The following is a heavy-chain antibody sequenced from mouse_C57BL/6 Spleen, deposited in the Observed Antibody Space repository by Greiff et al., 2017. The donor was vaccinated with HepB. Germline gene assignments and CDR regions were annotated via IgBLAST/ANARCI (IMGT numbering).Heavy chain of an antibody. CDR3: ARSTAQATFDWFAY. V-gene: IGHV1-59*01. D-gene: IGHD3-2*02. Sequence: QVQLQQPGAELVRPGTSVKLSCKASGYTFTSYWMHWVKQRPGQGLEWIGVIDPSDSYTNYNQKFKGKATLTVDTSSSTAYMQLSSLTSEDSAVYYCARSTAQATFDWFAYWGQGTLVTVSA. J-gene: IGHJ3*01. CDR1: GYTFTSYW. CDR2: IDPSDSYT.